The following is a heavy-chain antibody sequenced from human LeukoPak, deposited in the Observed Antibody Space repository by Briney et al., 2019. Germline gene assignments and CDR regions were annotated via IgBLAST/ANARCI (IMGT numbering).Heavy chain of an antibody. J-gene: IGHJ4*02. D-gene: IGHD2-15*01. CDR1: GFIISSNY. Sequence: GGSLRLPCAASGFIISSNYMSWVRQAPGKGLEWVSVIYTIGSAYYADSVKGRLTISRDNSKNTLYLQMNSLRAEDTAVYYCARVVFPVTATPVLDHWGQGTLVTVSS. CDR2: IYTIGSA. CDR3: ARVVFPVTATPVLDH. V-gene: IGHV3-66*01.